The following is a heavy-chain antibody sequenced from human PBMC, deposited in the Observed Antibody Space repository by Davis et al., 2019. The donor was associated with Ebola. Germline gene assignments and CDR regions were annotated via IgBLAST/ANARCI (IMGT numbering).Heavy chain of an antibody. V-gene: IGHV1-18*01. J-gene: IGHJ6*02. CDR2: ISAYNGNT. CDR3: VRDPQFWSGYYAHYYGMDV. Sequence: ASVKVSCKASGYTFTSYGISWVRQAPGQGLEWMGWISAYNGNTNYAQKLQGRVTMTTDTSTSTAYMELRSLRSDDTAVYYCVRDPQFWSGYYAHYYGMDVWGQGTTVTVSS. CDR1: GYTFTSYG. D-gene: IGHD3-3*01.